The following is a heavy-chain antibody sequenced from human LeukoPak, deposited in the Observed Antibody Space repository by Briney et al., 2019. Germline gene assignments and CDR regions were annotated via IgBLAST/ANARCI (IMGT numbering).Heavy chain of an antibody. CDR2: IIPIFGTA. CDR3: ARERDDYYYYMDV. CDR1: GGTFSSYA. Sequence: SVKVSCTASGGTFSSYAISWVRQAPGQGLEWMGGIIPIFGTANYAQKFQGRVTITADESTSTAYMELSSLRSEDTAVYYCARERDDYYYYMDVWGKGTTVTVSS. V-gene: IGHV1-69*13. J-gene: IGHJ6*03.